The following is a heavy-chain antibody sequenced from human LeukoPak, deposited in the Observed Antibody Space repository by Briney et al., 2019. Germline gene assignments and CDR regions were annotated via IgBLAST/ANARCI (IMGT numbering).Heavy chain of an antibody. V-gene: IGHV1-2*02. CDR2: IDPDSGGT. CDR3: AREYYDTTGRKHAFDI. D-gene: IGHD3-22*01. CDR1: GYTFIDYY. J-gene: IGHJ3*02. Sequence: ASVKVSCKASGYTFIDYYIHWVRQAPGQGLEWMGRIDPDSGGTSYAQKFQGRVTMARDTSISTASMELSRLRSDDTAVYYCAREYYDTTGRKHAFDIWGQGTMVTVSS.